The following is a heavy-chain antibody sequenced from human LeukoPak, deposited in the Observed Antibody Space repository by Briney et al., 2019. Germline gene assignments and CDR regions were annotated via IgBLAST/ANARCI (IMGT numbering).Heavy chain of an antibody. J-gene: IGHJ4*02. Sequence: PGGSLRLSCAASGFTFSNAWMSWVRQAPGKGLEWVGRIKSNTDGGTTDYAAPVNGSFSILRDDLKNTLYLQMNSLRSEDTAVYYCTTDWTLGTYWGQGTLVTVSS. CDR3: TTDWTLGTY. D-gene: IGHD3/OR15-3a*01. CDR1: GFTFSNAW. V-gene: IGHV3-15*01. CDR2: IKSNTDGGTT.